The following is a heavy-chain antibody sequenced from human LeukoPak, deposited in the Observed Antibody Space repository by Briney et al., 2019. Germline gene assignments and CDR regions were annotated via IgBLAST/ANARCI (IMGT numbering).Heavy chain of an antibody. Sequence: SETLSLTCGASDFSISSAYYWGWIRQPPGKGLEWIGSFYHGGDTYYNPSLNSRVTISVDTPKNQFSLKLRSVTAADTAVYYCAGGIVGVHAYWGQGILVTVSS. D-gene: IGHD1-26*01. V-gene: IGHV4-38-2*01. CDR2: FYHGGDT. CDR1: DFSISSAYY. CDR3: AGGIVGVHAY. J-gene: IGHJ4*02.